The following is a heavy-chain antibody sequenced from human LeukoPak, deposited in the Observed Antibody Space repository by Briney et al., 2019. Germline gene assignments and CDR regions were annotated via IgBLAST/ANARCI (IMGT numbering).Heavy chain of an antibody. J-gene: IGHJ3*02. CDR1: GYTFTGYN. CDR3: ARVTNGDNSGSYRAFDI. D-gene: IGHD3-10*01. CDR2: INPNRGGT. Sequence: ASLKVSCKASGYTFTGYNVHWVRQAPGQGLEWMGWINPNRGGTNYAQKFQGRVTMTRDTSISTAYMELSRLRSDDTAVYYCARVTNGDNSGSYRAFDIWGQGTMVTVSS. V-gene: IGHV1-2*02.